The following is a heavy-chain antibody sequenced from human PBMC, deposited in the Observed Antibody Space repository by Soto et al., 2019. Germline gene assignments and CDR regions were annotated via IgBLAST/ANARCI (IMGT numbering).Heavy chain of an antibody. CDR2: ISAHNDNT. Sequence: QVHLVQSGAEVKKPGASVKVSCKCSGYTFTSYGITWVRQAPGQGLEWMGWISAHNDNTDYAQKLQGRVTVTRDTSTSTAYMELRSLRSDDTAVYYCARGRYGDYWGQGPRVTVSS. J-gene: IGHJ4*02. CDR3: ARGRYGDY. V-gene: IGHV1-18*01. D-gene: IGHD1-1*01. CDR1: GYTFTSYG.